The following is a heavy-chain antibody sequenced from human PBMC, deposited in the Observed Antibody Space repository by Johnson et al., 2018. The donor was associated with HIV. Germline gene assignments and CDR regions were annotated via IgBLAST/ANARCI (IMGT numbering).Heavy chain of an antibody. CDR3: AKDTGACDI. CDR2: IYSGSST. Sequence: VQLVESGGGLVKPGGSLRLSCAASGFTVSSNYMSWVRQAPGKGLEWVSVIYSGSSTYYADSVKGRFTISRDNAKNSLYLQINSLRAEDTAFYYCAKDTGACDIWGQGTMVTVSS. D-gene: IGHD4-17*01. J-gene: IGHJ3*02. V-gene: IGHV3-53*04. CDR1: GFTVSSNY.